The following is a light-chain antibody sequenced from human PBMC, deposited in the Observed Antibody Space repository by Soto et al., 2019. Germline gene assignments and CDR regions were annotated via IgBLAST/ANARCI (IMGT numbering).Light chain of an antibody. J-gene: IGLJ2*01. CDR2: QDS. Sequence: SYELTQPPSVSVSPGQTASITCSGDKLGDKYACWYQQKPGQSPVLVIYQDSKRPSGIPERFSGSNSGNTATLTISGTQAMDEVDYYCQAWDSSTGGVVFGGGTKLTVL. CDR1: KLGDKY. V-gene: IGLV3-1*01. CDR3: QAWDSSTGGVV.